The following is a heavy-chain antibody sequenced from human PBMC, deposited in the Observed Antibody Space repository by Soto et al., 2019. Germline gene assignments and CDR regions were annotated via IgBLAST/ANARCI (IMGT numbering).Heavy chain of an antibody. CDR1: GYTFTSYD. CDR2: MNPNSGNT. J-gene: IGHJ6*02. CDR3: ARGSIAARGGYYGMDV. D-gene: IGHD6-6*01. V-gene: IGHV1-8*01. Sequence: GASVKVSCKASGYTFTSYDINWVRQASGQGLEWMGWMNPNSGNTGYAQKFQGRVTMTRNTSISTAYMELSSLRSEDTAVYYCARGSIAARGGYYGMDVWGQGTTVTVS.